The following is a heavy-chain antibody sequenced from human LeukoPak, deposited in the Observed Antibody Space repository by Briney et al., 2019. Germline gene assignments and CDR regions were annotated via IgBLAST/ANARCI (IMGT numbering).Heavy chain of an antibody. CDR1: GFTFDDYT. CDR2: ILPDGSQK. J-gene: IGHJ4*02. V-gene: IGHV3-7*01. D-gene: IGHD2-2*01. CDR3: GRLAHNAWYAIDF. Sequence: GGSLRLSCAASGFTFDDYTMHWVRQAPGKGLEWLANILPDGSQKYYVDSVKGRFTISRDNPKNSLYLQINNLRAEDTAVYYCGRLAHNAWYAIDFWGQGTLVTVSS.